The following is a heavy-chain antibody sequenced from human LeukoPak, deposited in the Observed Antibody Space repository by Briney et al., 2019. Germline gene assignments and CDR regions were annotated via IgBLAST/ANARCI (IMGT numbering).Heavy chain of an antibody. CDR2: IYDSAST. J-gene: IGHJ4*02. Sequence: SETLSLTCTVYGGSISSHHYFWGRLPPPPGQGLDWLGSIYDSASTYYSPSLKSRVTKSVDTSKNQFSLKLNSVTAADTAMYYCQSRFLEWLLDYWGQGTLVTVSS. D-gene: IGHD3-3*01. CDR3: QSRFLEWLLDY. V-gene: IGHV4-39*01. CDR1: GGSISSHHYF.